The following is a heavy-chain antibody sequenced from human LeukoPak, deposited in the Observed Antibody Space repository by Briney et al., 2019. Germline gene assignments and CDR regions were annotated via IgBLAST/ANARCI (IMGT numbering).Heavy chain of an antibody. CDR3: ARGRDILTQLYYFDY. D-gene: IGHD3-9*01. CDR1: GGSISSGGYY. Sequence: EPSETLSLTCTVSGGSISSGGYYWSWIRQHPGKGLEWIGYIYYSGSTYYNPSLKSRVTISVDTSKNQFSLKLSSVTAADTAVYYCARGRDILTQLYYFDYWGQGTLVTVSS. V-gene: IGHV4-31*03. J-gene: IGHJ4*02. CDR2: IYYSGST.